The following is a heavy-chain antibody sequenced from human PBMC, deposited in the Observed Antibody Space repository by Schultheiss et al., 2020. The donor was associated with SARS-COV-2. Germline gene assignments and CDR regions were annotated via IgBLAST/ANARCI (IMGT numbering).Heavy chain of an antibody. V-gene: IGHV3-30*18. CDR3: AKVHPSRGPFDY. CDR1: GFTFSDYY. J-gene: IGHJ4*02. Sequence: GSLRLSCAASGFTFSDYYMSWIRQAPGKGLEWVAVISYDGGNESYANSVRGRFTISRDNSKNMLYLQMNSLRPEDTAVYYCAKVHPSRGPFDYWGQGTLVTVSS. CDR2: ISYDGGNE. D-gene: IGHD3-10*01.